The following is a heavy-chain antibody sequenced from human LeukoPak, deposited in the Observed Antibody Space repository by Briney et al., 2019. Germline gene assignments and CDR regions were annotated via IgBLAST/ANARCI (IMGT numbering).Heavy chain of an antibody. CDR3: ARDTEGYIYGYYYYGMDV. CDR1: GFTFDDYA. D-gene: IGHD5-18*01. V-gene: IGHV3-43*02. J-gene: IGHJ6*02. CDR2: INGDSHST. Sequence: GGSLRLSCAASGFTFDDYAMHWVRQAPGKGLEWVSLINGDSHSTFYADSVKGRFTISRDNSKNSLYLQMNSLRSDDTALYYCARDTEGYIYGYYYYGMDVWGQGTTVTVSS.